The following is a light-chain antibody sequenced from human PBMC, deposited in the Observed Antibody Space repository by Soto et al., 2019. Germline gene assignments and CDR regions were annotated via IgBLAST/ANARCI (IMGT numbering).Light chain of an antibody. Sequence: QSVLTQPPSVSGAPGQRVTISCTGSSSNMGVGYDVHWYQQHPGTAPKLLIYGNSNRPSGVTDRFSGFNSGTTASLAITALQAGDVADYYCQSYDRSLRGYVFGTGTKLTVL. J-gene: IGLJ1*01. CDR3: QSYDRSLRGYV. CDR2: GNS. CDR1: SSNMGVGYD. V-gene: IGLV1-40*01.